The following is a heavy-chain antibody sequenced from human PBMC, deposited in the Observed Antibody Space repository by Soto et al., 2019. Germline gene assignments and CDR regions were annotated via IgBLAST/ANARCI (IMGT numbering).Heavy chain of an antibody. CDR3: ARVFEFQGYGEPGPTYYFDY. V-gene: IGHV1-69*02. CDR1: GGTFSSYT. Sequence: ASVKVSCKASGGTFSSYTISWVRQAPGQGLEWMGRIIPILGIANYAQKFQGRVTITADKSTSTAYMELSSLRSEDTAVYYCARVFEFQGYGEPGPTYYFDYWGQGTLVTVSS. D-gene: IGHD4-17*01. CDR2: IIPILGIA. J-gene: IGHJ4*02.